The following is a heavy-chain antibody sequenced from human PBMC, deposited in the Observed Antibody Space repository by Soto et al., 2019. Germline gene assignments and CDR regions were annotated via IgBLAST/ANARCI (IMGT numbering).Heavy chain of an antibody. Sequence: GGSLRLSCAASGFTFSSYSMNWVRQAPGKGLEWVSYISSSSSTIYYADSVKGRFTISRDNAKNSLYLQMNSLRAEDTAVYYCARDKHIVVVFYYMDVWGKGTTVTVSS. CDR1: GFTFSSYS. V-gene: IGHV3-48*01. CDR2: ISSSSSTI. D-gene: IGHD2-21*01. J-gene: IGHJ6*03. CDR3: ARDKHIVVVFYYMDV.